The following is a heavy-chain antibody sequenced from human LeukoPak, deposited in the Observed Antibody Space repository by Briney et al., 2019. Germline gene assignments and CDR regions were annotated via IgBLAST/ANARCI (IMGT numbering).Heavy chain of an antibody. CDR1: GGSISSYY. V-gene: IGHV4-4*07. D-gene: IGHD6-13*01. Sequence: PSETLSLTCTVSGGSISSYYWSWIRQPAGKGLEWIGRIYTSGSTNYNPSLKSRVTISVDTSKNQFSLKLSSVTAADTAVYYCARGRSSSSWSQTARLLGFDPWGQGTLVTVSS. CDR2: IYTSGST. CDR3: ARGRSSSSWSQTARLLGFDP. J-gene: IGHJ5*02.